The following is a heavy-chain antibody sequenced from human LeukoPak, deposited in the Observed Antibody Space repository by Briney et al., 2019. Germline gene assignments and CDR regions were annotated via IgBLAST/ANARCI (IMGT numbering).Heavy chain of an antibody. D-gene: IGHD5-18*01. Sequence: PSVTLSLTCTVSGGSISSNGYYWGWIRPPPGKELEWIGSIYYSGSTYYNPSLKSRVTISVDTSKNQLSLKLSSVTAADTAVYFCARSPKWIQLWLYWGQGTLVTVSS. CDR2: IYYSGST. J-gene: IGHJ4*02. V-gene: IGHV4-39*01. CDR1: GGSISSNGYY. CDR3: ARSPKWIQLWLY.